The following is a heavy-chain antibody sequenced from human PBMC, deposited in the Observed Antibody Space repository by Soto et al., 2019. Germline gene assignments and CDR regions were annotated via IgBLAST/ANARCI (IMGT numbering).Heavy chain of an antibody. D-gene: IGHD6-19*01. Sequence: QILLVQSGAEVKKPGASVKVSCKASGYTFTNYDIGWVRQAPGQGLEWMGWISPYSGNTKYAQKFHXRLXMTTDTSTTTAYMELRSLRSDDTAVFYCVRFASSGWYTGGYWGQGTLVTVSS. CDR1: GYTFTNYD. J-gene: IGHJ4*02. V-gene: IGHV1-18*01. CDR2: ISPYSGNT. CDR3: VRFASSGWYTGGY.